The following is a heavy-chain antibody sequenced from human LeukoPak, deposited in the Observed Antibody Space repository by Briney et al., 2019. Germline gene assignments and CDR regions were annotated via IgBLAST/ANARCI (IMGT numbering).Heavy chain of an antibody. CDR2: IYYTGST. D-gene: IGHD3-10*01. V-gene: IGHV4-59*01. CDR3: ARHYYGSGINWFDP. Sequence: SETLSLTCTVSGGSISSSYWSWIRQPPGKGLEWIGYIYYTGSTSYNPSLKSRVTMSLDTSKNQFSLKLSSVTAADTAVYYCARHYYGSGINWFDPWGQGTLVTVSS. J-gene: IGHJ5*02. CDR1: GGSISSSY.